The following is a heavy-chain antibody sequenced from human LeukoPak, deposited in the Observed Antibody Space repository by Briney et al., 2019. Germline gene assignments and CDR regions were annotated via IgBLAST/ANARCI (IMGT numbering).Heavy chain of an antibody. Sequence: GGSLRLSCAASGFTFSSYAMSWVRQAPGKGLEWVSAISGSGGSTYYADSVKGRFTIYRDNSKNTLYLQMDSLRAEDTAVYYCAKDVRITIFGVVIRYFDYWGQGTLVTVSS. J-gene: IGHJ4*02. D-gene: IGHD3-3*01. CDR3: AKDVRITIFGVVIRYFDY. CDR2: ISGSGGST. V-gene: IGHV3-23*01. CDR1: GFTFSSYA.